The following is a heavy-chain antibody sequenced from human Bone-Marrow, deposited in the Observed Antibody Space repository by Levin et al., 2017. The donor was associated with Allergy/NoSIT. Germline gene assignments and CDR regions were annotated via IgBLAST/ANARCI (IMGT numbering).Heavy chain of an antibody. V-gene: IGHV1-69*06. CDR1: GGTFSSYA. J-gene: IGHJ4*02. D-gene: IGHD2-15*01. Sequence: KISCKASGGTFSSYAISWVRQAPGQGLEWMGGIIPIFGTANYAQKFQGRVTITADKSTSTAYMELSSLRSEDTAVYYCARDLESQDCSGGSCYFYWGQGTLVTVSS. CDR3: ARDLESQDCSGGSCYFY. CDR2: IIPIFGTA.